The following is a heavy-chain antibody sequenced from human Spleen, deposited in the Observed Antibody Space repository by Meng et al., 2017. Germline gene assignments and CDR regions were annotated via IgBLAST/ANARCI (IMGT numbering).Heavy chain of an antibody. J-gene: IGHJ4*02. CDR1: GGTFSSYA. CDR2: IIPIFGTA. D-gene: IGHD3-22*01. V-gene: IGHV1-69*05. Sequence: SVKVSCKASGGTFSSYAISWVRQAPGQGLEWMGGIIPIFGTANYAQKFQGRVTITTDESTSTAYMELSSLRSEDTAVYYCARVWYYYDSSGYLQYYFDYWGQGTRVTVSS. CDR3: ARVWYYYDSSGYLQYYFDY.